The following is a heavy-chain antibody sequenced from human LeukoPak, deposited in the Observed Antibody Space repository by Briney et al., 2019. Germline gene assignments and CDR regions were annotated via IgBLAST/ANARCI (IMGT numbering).Heavy chain of an antibody. CDR2: INGDGSTT. D-gene: IGHD3-22*01. J-gene: IGHJ4*02. V-gene: IGHV3-23*01. Sequence: PGGSLRLSCAASGFTLTNYAMTWVRQAPGKGLEWVSSINGDGSTTYYTDSVKGRFTISRDNSKNTLYLQMNSLRAEDTAVYYCAKYYYDSGGYSFDYWGQGTLVTVSS. CDR3: AKYYYDSGGYSFDY. CDR1: GFTLTNYA.